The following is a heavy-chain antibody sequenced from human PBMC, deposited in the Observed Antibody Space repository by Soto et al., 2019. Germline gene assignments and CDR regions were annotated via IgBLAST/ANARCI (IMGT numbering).Heavy chain of an antibody. D-gene: IGHD3-22*01. J-gene: IGHJ4*02. V-gene: IGHV1-69*13. CDR3: ARGHPSARRLNYYFDY. Sequence: ASVKVSCKASGGTFSSYAISWVRQAPGQGLEWMGGIIPIFGTANYAQKFQGRVTITADESTSTAYMELSSLRSEDTAVYYCARGHPSARRLNYYFDYWGQGTLVTVSS. CDR1: GGTFSSYA. CDR2: IIPIFGTA.